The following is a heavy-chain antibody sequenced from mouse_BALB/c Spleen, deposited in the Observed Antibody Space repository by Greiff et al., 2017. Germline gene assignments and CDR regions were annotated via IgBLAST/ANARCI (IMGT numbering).Heavy chain of an antibody. CDR2: IWAGGST. Sequence: QVHVKQSGPGLVAPSQSLSITCTVSGFSLTSYGVHWVRQPPGKGLEWLGVIWAGGSTNYNSALMSRLSISKDNSKSQVFLKMNSLQTDDTAMYYCAREVVEDWYFDVWGAGTTVTVSS. V-gene: IGHV2-9*02. D-gene: IGHD1-1*01. CDR1: GFSLTSYG. CDR3: AREVVEDWYFDV. J-gene: IGHJ1*01.